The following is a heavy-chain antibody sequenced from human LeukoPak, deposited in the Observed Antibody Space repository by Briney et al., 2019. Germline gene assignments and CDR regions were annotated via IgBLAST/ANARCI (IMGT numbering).Heavy chain of an antibody. D-gene: IGHD6-19*01. Sequence: GGSLRLSCATSGFTFSNSWMTWVRQAPGKGLEWVANIKEDGSEKIYVDSVKGRFTISRDNAKNSLYPQMNSLRAEDTAVYYCAKDSGWYPVDYWGQGTLVTVSS. CDR3: AKDSGWYPVDY. J-gene: IGHJ4*02. CDR1: GFTFSNSW. CDR2: IKEDGSEK. V-gene: IGHV3-7*01.